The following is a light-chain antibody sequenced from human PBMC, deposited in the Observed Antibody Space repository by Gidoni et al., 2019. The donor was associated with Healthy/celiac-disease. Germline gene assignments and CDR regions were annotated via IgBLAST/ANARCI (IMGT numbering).Light chain of an antibody. Sequence: SDELTQPPSVSVSPGQTASITCSGAKLGDKYACWYQQKPGQSPVLVIYQDSKRPSGIPERFSGSNSGNTATLTISGTQAMDEADYYCQAWDSSTAVFGGGTKLTVL. J-gene: IGLJ2*01. CDR2: QDS. V-gene: IGLV3-1*01. CDR1: KLGDKY. CDR3: QAWDSSTAV.